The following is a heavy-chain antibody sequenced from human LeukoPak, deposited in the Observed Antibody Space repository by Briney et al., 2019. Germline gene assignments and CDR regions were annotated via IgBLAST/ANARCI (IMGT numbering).Heavy chain of an antibody. Sequence: SETLSLTCAVYAGSFSGYYWSWIRQPPGKGLEWIGEINHSGSTNYNPSLKSRVTISVDTSKNQFSLKLSSVTAADTAVYYCARGGTYYDFWSGYNWFDPWGQGTLVTVSS. J-gene: IGHJ5*02. CDR1: AGSFSGYY. CDR3: ARGGTYYDFWSGYNWFDP. CDR2: INHSGST. D-gene: IGHD3-3*01. V-gene: IGHV4-34*01.